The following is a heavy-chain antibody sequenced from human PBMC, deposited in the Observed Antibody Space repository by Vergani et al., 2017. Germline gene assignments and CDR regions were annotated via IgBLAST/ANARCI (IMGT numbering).Heavy chain of an antibody. CDR2: ISSSSSTI. Sequence: EVQLVESGGGLVQPGGSLRLSCAASGFTFSSYSMNWVRQAPGKGLEWVSYISSSSSTIYYADSVKGRFTISRDNAKNSLYLQMNSLRAEDTAVYYCAILPDEYSSSNYYYYYMDVWGKGP. J-gene: IGHJ6*03. CDR3: AILPDEYSSSNYYYYYMDV. D-gene: IGHD6-6*01. V-gene: IGHV3-48*01. CDR1: GFTFSSYS.